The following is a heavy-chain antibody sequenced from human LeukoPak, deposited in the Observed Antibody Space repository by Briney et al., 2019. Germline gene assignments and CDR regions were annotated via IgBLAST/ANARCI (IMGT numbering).Heavy chain of an antibody. V-gene: IGHV3-23*01. Sequence: GGSLRLSCAASGFTFSSYAMSWVRQAPGKGLEWVSAISGSGGSTYYADSVKGRFTISRDNSKNTLYLQMNSLRAEDTAVYYCAKYPPTYSSRRDAHQYYFDYWGQGTLVTVSS. CDR3: AKYPPTYSSRRDAHQYYFDY. CDR1: GFTFSSYA. D-gene: IGHD6-13*01. CDR2: ISGSGGST. J-gene: IGHJ4*02.